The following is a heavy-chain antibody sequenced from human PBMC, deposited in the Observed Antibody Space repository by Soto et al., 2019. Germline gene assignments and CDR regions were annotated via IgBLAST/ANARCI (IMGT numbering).Heavy chain of an antibody. V-gene: IGHV1-3*01. D-gene: IGHD3-3*01. CDR3: ARPYYDFWSGAGGYYGMDV. Sequence: ASVKVSCKASGYTFTSYAMHWVRQAPGQRLEWMGWINAGNGNTKYSQKFQGRVTITRDTSASTAYMELSSLRSEDTAVYYCARPYYDFWSGAGGYYGMDVWGQGTTVTVSS. J-gene: IGHJ6*02. CDR1: GYTFTSYA. CDR2: INAGNGNT.